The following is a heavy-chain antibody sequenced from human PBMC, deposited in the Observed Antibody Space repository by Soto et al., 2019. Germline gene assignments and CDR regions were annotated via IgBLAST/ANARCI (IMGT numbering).Heavy chain of an antibody. J-gene: IGHJ4*02. D-gene: IGHD6-13*01. CDR3: ARPRTPHSTNYYFDY. CDR1: GGTFSSYA. Sequence: QVQLVQSGAEVKKPGSSVKVSCKASGGTFSSYAISWVRQAPGQGLEWMGGIIPIFGTTNYAQKFQGRVTITADESTSTAYMELSSLRSEDTAVYYCARPRTPHSTNYYFDYWGQGTLVTVSS. V-gene: IGHV1-69*01. CDR2: IIPIFGTT.